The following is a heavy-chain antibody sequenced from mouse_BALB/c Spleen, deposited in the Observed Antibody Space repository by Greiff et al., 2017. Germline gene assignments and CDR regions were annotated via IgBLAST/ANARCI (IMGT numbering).Heavy chain of an antibody. D-gene: IGHD5-1*01. CDR1: GFTFSSYG. Sequence: EVQGVESGGGLVQPGGSLKLSCAASGFTFSSYGMSWVRQTPDKRLELVATINSNGGSTCYPDSVKGRFTISRDNAKNTLYLQMSSLKSEDTAMYYCARDRSTLDYWGQGTTLTVSS. CDR2: INSNGGST. CDR3: ARDRSTLDY. J-gene: IGHJ2*01. V-gene: IGHV5-6-3*01.